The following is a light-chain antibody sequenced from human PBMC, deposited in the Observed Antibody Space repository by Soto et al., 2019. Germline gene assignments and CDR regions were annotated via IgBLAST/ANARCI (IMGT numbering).Light chain of an antibody. CDR2: DVS. CDR3: TSYTSTSTYI. CDR1: ISDVGAYIY. V-gene: IGLV2-14*01. Sequence: QSVLSLPSSVSGSPGQSITISCTGTISDVGAYIYVSWYQQHPGKAPKFLIYDVSKRPSGVSDRFSGSKSGNTASLTISGLQAEDEADYYCTSYTSTSTYIFGTGTKVTVL. J-gene: IGLJ1*01.